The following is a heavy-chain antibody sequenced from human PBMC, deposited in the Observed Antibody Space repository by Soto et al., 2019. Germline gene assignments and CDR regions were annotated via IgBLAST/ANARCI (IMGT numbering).Heavy chain of an antibody. Sequence: EVQLLESGGGLVQPGGSLRISCAASGFTFSSYAMSWVRQAPGKGLEWVSAISGSGGSTYYADSVKGRFTISRDNSKNTLYLQMNSLRAEDTAVYYCAKDGGYSYGYSPRCYYGMDVWGQGTTVTVSS. CDR1: GFTFSSYA. D-gene: IGHD5-18*01. CDR3: AKDGGYSYGYSPRCYYGMDV. CDR2: ISGSGGST. J-gene: IGHJ6*02. V-gene: IGHV3-23*01.